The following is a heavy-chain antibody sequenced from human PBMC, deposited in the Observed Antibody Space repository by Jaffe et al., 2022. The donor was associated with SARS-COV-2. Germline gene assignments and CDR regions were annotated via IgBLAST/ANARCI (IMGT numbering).Heavy chain of an antibody. CDR3: AREARHYYYDSSGYGALGWYFDL. D-gene: IGHD3-22*01. CDR1: GYTFTSYA. J-gene: IGHJ2*01. V-gene: IGHV7-4-1*02. Sequence: QVQLVQSGSELKKPGASVKVSCKASGYTFTSYAMNWVRQAPGQGLEWMGWINTNTGNPTYAQGFTGRFVFSLDTSVSTAYLQISSLKAEDTAVYYCAREARHYYYDSSGYGALGWYFDLWGRGTLVTVSS. CDR2: INTNTGNP.